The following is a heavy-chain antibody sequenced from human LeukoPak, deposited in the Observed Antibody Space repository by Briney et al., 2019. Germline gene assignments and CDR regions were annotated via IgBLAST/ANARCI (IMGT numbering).Heavy chain of an antibody. V-gene: IGHV1-69*04. D-gene: IGHD4-17*01. J-gene: IGHJ4*02. CDR1: GGTFSSYA. CDR3: ATVTNFDY. Sequence: SVKVSCKASGGTFSSYAINWVRQAPGQGLEWMGRIIPILGIANYAQKFQGRVTITADKSTSTAYMELSSLRSVDTAVYYCATVTNFDYWGQGTLVTVSS. CDR2: IIPILGIA.